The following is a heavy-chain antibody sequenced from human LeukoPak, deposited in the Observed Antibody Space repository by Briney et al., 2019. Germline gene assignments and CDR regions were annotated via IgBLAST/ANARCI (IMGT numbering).Heavy chain of an antibody. Sequence: SETLSLTCTVSSGSISTSNYYWGWVRQPPGKALEWIGNIFYSGSTYYSPSLKSRVTISLDTSRNQFSLKLNSVTAADTAVYYCARDLVNYGSGSTYWGQGTLVTVSS. CDR2: IFYSGST. J-gene: IGHJ4*02. CDR3: ARDLVNYGSGSTY. V-gene: IGHV4-39*07. D-gene: IGHD3-10*01. CDR1: SGSISTSNYY.